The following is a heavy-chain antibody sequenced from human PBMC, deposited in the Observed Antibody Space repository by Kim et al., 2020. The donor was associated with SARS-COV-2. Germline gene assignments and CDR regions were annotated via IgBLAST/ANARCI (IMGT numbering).Heavy chain of an antibody. D-gene: IGHD3-10*01. CDR3: ARVSVRGVIDTRYYYYYGMDV. CDR1: GYTFTSYA. CDR2: INAGNGNT. Sequence: ASVKVSCKASGYTFTSYAMHWVRQAPGQRLEWMGWINAGNGNTKYSQKFQGRVTITRDTSASTAYMELSSLRSEDTAVYYCARVSVRGVIDTRYYYYYGMDVWGQGTTVTVSS. V-gene: IGHV1-3*01. J-gene: IGHJ6*02.